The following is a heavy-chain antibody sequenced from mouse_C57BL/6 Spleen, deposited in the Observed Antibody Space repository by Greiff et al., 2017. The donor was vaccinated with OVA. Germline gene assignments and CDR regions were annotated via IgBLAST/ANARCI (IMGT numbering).Heavy chain of an antibody. D-gene: IGHD1-1*01. Sequence: VKLQESGPELVKPGASVKISCKASGYAFSSSWMNWVKQRPGKGLEWIGRIYPGDGDTNYNGKFKGKATLTADKSSSTAYMQLSSLTSEDSAVYFCARSKLITTVVATGAMDYWGQGTSVTVSS. J-gene: IGHJ4*01. CDR3: ARSKLITTVVATGAMDY. V-gene: IGHV1-82*01. CDR1: GYAFSSSW. CDR2: IYPGDGDT.